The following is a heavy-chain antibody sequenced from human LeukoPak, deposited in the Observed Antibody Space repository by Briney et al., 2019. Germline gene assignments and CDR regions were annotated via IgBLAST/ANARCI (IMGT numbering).Heavy chain of an antibody. Sequence: GGSRRLSCAASGFTFSSYSMNWVRRAPGKGLEWVSYISSSSTTIYYADSVKGRFTISRDNAMNSLYLQMNSLRAEDTAVYYCARAPIELGRSGHDYYYYYYMDVWGKGTTVTVSS. CDR3: ARAPIELGRSGHDYYYYYYMDV. D-gene: IGHD7-27*01. CDR1: GFTFSSYS. J-gene: IGHJ6*03. V-gene: IGHV3-48*04. CDR2: ISSSSTTI.